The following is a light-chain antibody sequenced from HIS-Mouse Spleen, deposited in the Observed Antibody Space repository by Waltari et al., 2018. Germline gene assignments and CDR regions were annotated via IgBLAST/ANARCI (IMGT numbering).Light chain of an antibody. V-gene: IGLV6-57*04. CDR2: EDN. J-gene: IGLJ3*02. Sequence: NFMLTQPHSVSESPGKTVTISCTRSSGSIASNYVQGYPQRPGSAPTTVIYEDNQRPSGVPDRFSGSIDSSSNSASLTISGLKTEDEADYYCCSYAGSSTWVFGGGTKLTVL. CDR3: CSYAGSSTWV. CDR1: SGSIASNY.